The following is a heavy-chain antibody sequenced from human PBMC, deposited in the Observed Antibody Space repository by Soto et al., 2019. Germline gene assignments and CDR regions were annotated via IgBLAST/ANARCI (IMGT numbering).Heavy chain of an antibody. CDR1: GYIFTSFD. CDR2: MNPLSGNT. Sequence: ASVKVSCKASGYIFTSFDINWVRQATGQGLEWMGWMNPLSGNTGYAQKFQGRVTMTRNTSMNTAYMELSSLRSEDTAVYYCARGHCTNGVCYTHFDYWGQGTLDTVSS. CDR3: ARGHCTNGVCYTHFDY. V-gene: IGHV1-8*01. D-gene: IGHD2-8*01. J-gene: IGHJ4*02.